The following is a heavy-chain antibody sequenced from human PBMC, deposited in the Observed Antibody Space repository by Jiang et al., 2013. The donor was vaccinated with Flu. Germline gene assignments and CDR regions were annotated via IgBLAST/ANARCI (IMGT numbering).Heavy chain of an antibody. CDR1: ADSITSFY. D-gene: IGHD6-19*01. V-gene: IGHV4-59*08. Sequence: LLKPSETLSLTCTVSADSITSFYWSWIRQSPGKGLEWIGYIYSTGSTRYNVSLGSRVTISVDTSKNQFSLMLSSVTAADTAVYYCARHGSSGWSGPWFDYWGQGILVTVSS. J-gene: IGHJ4*02. CDR2: IYSTGST. CDR3: ARHGSSGWSGPWFDY.